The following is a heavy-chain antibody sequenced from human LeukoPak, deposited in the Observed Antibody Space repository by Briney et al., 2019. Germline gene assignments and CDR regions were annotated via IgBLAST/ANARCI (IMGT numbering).Heavy chain of an antibody. CDR2: ISAYNGNT. CDR1: GYTFTSYG. CDR3: ARDRFAPAASRVGPNWFDP. D-gene: IGHD2-2*01. J-gene: IGHJ5*02. Sequence: ASVKVSCKASGYTFTSYGISWVRQAPGQGLEWMGWISAYNGNTNYAQKLQGRVTMTTDTSTSTAYMELRSLRSDDTAVYYCARDRFAPAASRVGPNWFDPWGQGTLVTVSS. V-gene: IGHV1-18*01.